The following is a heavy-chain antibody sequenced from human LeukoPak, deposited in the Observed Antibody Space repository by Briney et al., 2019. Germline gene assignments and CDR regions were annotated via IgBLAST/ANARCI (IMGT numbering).Heavy chain of an antibody. D-gene: IGHD2-2*01. J-gene: IGHJ6*03. CDR2: IRYDVSNK. Sequence: PGGSLRLASAASGFTFSSYGMRWVRQAPGRGLGWVAFIRYDVSNKYYGDSVKGRFTISRDNSKNTLYLQMNSLRAEDTAVYYCAKAGLYCSSTSCYHYYYYMDVWGKGTTVTVSS. V-gene: IGHV3-30*02. CDR1: GFTFSSYG. CDR3: AKAGLYCSSTSCYHYYYYMDV.